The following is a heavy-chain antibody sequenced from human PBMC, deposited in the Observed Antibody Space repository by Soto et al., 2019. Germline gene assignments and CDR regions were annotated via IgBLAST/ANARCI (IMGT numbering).Heavy chain of an antibody. CDR2: ISPGNGNT. V-gene: IGHV1-3*01. Sequence: GASVKVSCKASGYIFSGFGLHWVRQAPGQRLEWMGWISPGNGNTKYAPEFQGRVTISLDTSADIVYMEVRSLRSEDTALYYCTRDLEYLLIEDALDIWGQGTMVTVSS. J-gene: IGHJ3*02. CDR3: TRDLEYLLIEDALDI. CDR1: GYIFSGFG. D-gene: IGHD1-1*01.